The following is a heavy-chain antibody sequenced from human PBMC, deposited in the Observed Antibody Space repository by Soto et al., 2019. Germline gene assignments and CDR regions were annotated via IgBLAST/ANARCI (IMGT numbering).Heavy chain of an antibody. CDR3: AKDCSSPRCYGTFDY. CDR2: ISGSGGST. CDR1: GFTFSSYA. Sequence: EVQLLESGGGLVQPGGSLRLSCAASGFTFSSYAMSWVRQAPGKGLEWDSAISGSGGSTYYADSVKGRFTISRDNSKNTLHLQMNSLRAEDTAVYDCAKDCSSPRCYGTFDYWGQGTLVTVSS. V-gene: IGHV3-23*01. J-gene: IGHJ4*02. D-gene: IGHD2-2*01.